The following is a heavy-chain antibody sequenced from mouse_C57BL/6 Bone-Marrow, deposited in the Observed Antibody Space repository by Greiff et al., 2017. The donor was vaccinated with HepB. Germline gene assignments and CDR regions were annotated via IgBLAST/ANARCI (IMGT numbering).Heavy chain of an antibody. CDR1: GYTFTSYW. Sequence: VQLQQPGAELVMPGASVKLSCKASGYTFTSYWMHWVKQRTGQGLEWIGEIYPRSGNTYYNEKFKGKATLTADKSSSTAYMELRSLTSEDSAVYFCARSRGSSWFAYWGQGTLVTVSA. J-gene: IGHJ3*01. V-gene: IGHV1-81*01. CDR2: IYPRSGNT. CDR3: ARSRGSSWFAY. D-gene: IGHD1-1*01.